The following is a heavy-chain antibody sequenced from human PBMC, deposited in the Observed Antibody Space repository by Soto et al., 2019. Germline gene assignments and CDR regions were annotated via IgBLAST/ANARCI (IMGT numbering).Heavy chain of an antibody. Sequence: SETMCLPCTVSGGTIISFDWRWIWKHQGKGMGWIGHIYYSGNTNYNPSLKSRVTISVDTSKNLCSLKLSSVTAADTAVYYSARLDPYDILTCYPTGDYWGQGTLVTVSS. V-gene: IGHV4-59*08. CDR2: IYYSGNT. CDR3: ARLDPYDILTCYPTGDY. D-gene: IGHD3-9*01. J-gene: IGHJ4*02. CDR1: GGTIISFD.